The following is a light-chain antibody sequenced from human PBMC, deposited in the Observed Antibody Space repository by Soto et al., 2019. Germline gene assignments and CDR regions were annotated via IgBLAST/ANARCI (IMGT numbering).Light chain of an antibody. CDR1: QTVRNN. Sequence: EFVLTQSPGTLSLSPGERATLSCRASQTVRNNYLAWYQQKPGQAPRLLIHGASTRAPGFPARFSGSGSGTEFTLTISSLQSEDFAVYYCQQYDNWPLTFGGGTKV. V-gene: IGKV3-15*01. CDR3: QQYDNWPLT. CDR2: GAS. J-gene: IGKJ4*01.